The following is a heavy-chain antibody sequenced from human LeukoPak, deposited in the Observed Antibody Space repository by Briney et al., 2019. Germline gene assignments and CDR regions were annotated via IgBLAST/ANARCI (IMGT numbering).Heavy chain of an antibody. V-gene: IGHV3-30*18. CDR1: GFIFSNYA. CDR3: VKVYPTLTTSSVLGN. J-gene: IGHJ4*02. Sequence: GGSLRLSCAASGFIFSNYAIHWVRQAPGKGLEWVAAISYDGNNQHYGDPVKGRFTISRDNSKNTVFLQIDTLRTEDSAVYYCVKVYPTLTTSSVLGNWGQGTLVTVSS. CDR2: ISYDGNNQ. D-gene: IGHD4-17*01.